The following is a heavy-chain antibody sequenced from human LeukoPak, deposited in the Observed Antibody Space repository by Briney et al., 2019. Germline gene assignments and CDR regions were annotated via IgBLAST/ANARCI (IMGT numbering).Heavy chain of an antibody. J-gene: IGHJ4*02. D-gene: IGHD2-15*01. CDR1: GYSFNNYW. Sequence: GESPKISCQGSGYSFNNYWIGWVRQMPGKGLEWMGIIYPRDPDTRYSPSFQGQVTISADKSLNAAYLQWSSLKASDTAMYYCVRQKGGGSDPPHFDYWGQGTLVTVSS. CDR2: IYPRDPDT. CDR3: VRQKGGGSDPPHFDY. V-gene: IGHV5-51*01.